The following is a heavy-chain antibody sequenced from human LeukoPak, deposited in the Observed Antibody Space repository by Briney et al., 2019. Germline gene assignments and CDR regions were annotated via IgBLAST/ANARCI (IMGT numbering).Heavy chain of an antibody. J-gene: IGHJ4*02. Sequence: GGSLRLSCATSGFAFSSSSMSWVRQAPGKGLEWVSTISGAGGSSWYAESVKGRFTISRDNSMNSVSLQMSSLRVEDTAIYYCTKDDSSSWYDYFFDYWGQGILVTVSA. D-gene: IGHD3-22*01. CDR3: TKDDSSSWYDYFFDY. V-gene: IGHV3-23*01. CDR1: GFAFSSSS. CDR2: ISGAGGSS.